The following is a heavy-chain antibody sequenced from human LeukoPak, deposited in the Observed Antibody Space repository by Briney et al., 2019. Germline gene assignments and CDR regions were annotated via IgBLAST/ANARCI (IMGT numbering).Heavy chain of an antibody. V-gene: IGHV4-59*08. CDR1: GGSISSYY. CDR2: IYYSGST. J-gene: IGHJ4*02. D-gene: IGHD6-19*01. Sequence: PSETLSLTCTVSGGSISSYYWSWIRQPPGKGLEWIGYIYYSGSTNYNPSLKSRVTISVDTSKNQFSLKLSSVTAADTAVYYCAGFSSGHSGVDYWGQGTLVTVSS. CDR3: AGFSSGHSGVDY.